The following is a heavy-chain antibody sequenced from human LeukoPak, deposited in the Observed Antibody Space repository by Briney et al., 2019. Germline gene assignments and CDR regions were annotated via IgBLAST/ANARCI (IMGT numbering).Heavy chain of an antibody. J-gene: IGHJ5*02. V-gene: IGHV1-18*01. Sequence: ASVKVSCKASGYTFTSYGISWVRQAPGQGLEWMGWISAYNGNTNYAQKLQGRVTMTTDTSTSTAYMELRSLRSDDTAVYYCARDPWSYGEDWFDPWGQGTLVTVSS. CDR2: ISAYNGNT. CDR3: ARDPWSYGEDWFDP. CDR1: GYTFTSYG. D-gene: IGHD1-26*01.